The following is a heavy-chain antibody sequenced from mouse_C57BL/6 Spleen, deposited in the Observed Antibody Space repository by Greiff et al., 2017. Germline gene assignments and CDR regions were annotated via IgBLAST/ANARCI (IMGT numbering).Heavy chain of an antibody. Sequence: EVQRVESGGGLVKPGGSLKLSCAASGFTFSSYAMSWVRQTPEKRLEWVATISDGGSYTYYPDNVKGRFTISRDNAKNNLYLQMSHLTSEDTAMYYCARGAMITTRGFAYWGQGTLVTVSA. V-gene: IGHV5-4*01. CDR2: ISDGGSYT. CDR1: GFTFSSYA. D-gene: IGHD2-4*01. J-gene: IGHJ3*01. CDR3: ARGAMITTRGFAY.